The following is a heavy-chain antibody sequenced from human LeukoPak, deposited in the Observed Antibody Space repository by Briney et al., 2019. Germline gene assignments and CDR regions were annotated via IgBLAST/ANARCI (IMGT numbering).Heavy chain of an antibody. CDR2: INHSGST. CDR3: ARGRGYCSGGSCHTRRSNWFDP. CDR1: GGSFSGYY. Sequence: SETLSLTCAVYGGSFSGYYWSWIRQPPGKGLEWIGEINHSGSTNYNPSLKSRVTISVDTSKNQFSLKLSSVTAADTAVYYCARGRGYCSGGSCHTRRSNWFDPWGQGTLVTVSS. V-gene: IGHV4-34*01. J-gene: IGHJ5*02. D-gene: IGHD2-15*01.